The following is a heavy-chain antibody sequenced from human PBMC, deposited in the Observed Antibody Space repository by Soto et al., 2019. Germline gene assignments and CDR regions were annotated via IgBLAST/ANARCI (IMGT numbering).Heavy chain of an antibody. D-gene: IGHD2-21*02. V-gene: IGHV1-3*05. Sequence: QVQLVQSGAEEKKPGASVKVSCKASGYTFTSYAMHWVRQAPGQRLEWMGWINAGNGNTKYSQKFQGRVTITRDTTASTADMELSSLRSEDTAVYYCARSIAVVTALDYWGKGTLVTVSS. CDR3: ARSIAVVTALDY. CDR1: GYTFTSYA. J-gene: IGHJ4*02. CDR2: INAGNGNT.